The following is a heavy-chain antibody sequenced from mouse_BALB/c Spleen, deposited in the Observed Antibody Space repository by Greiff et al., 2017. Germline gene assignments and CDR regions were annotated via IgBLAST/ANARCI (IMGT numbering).Heavy chain of an antibody. CDR2: LSSGGSYT. Sequence: EVKLVESGGDLVKPGGSLKLSCAASGFTFSSYGMSWVRQTPDKRLEWVATLSSGGSYTYYPDSVKGRFTISRDNAKNTLYLQMSSLKSEDTAMYYCARHRWDEGFAYWGQGTLVTVSA. J-gene: IGHJ3*01. V-gene: IGHV5-6*02. CDR1: GFTFSSYG. D-gene: IGHD2-14*01. CDR3: ARHRWDEGFAY.